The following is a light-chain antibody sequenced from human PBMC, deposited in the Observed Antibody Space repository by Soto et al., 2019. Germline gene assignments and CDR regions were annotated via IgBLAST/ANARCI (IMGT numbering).Light chain of an antibody. CDR1: QSVSSN. V-gene: IGKV3-20*01. J-gene: IGKJ1*01. CDR2: GAS. Sequence: EIVMTQSPATLPVSPGERATLSCRASQSVSSNLAWYQQKPGQAPRILIYGASTRATGIPDRFSGSGSGTDVTLNISRLEPEDFAVYYGQQYGSSPRTFGQGTKVDI. CDR3: QQYGSSPRT.